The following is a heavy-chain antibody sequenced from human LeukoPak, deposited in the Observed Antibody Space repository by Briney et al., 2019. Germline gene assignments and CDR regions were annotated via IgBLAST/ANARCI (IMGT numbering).Heavy chain of an antibody. CDR1: GFTFSSYA. V-gene: IGHV3-23*01. CDR2: ISGSGGST. CDR3: AKGLVGNWNYDWFDP. J-gene: IGHJ5*02. Sequence: GGPLRLSCAASGFTFSSYAMSWVRQAPGKGLEWVSAISGSGGSTYYADSVKGRFTISRDNSKNTLYLQMNSLRAEDTAVYYCAKGLVGNWNYDWFDPWGQGTLVTVSS. D-gene: IGHD1-7*01.